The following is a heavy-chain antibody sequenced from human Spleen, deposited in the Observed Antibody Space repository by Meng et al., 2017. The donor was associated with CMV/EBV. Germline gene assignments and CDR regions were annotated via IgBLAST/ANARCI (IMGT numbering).Heavy chain of an antibody. CDR2: ISYDGSDK. CDR1: GLTFNTYD. CDR3: ARDPWVGSNGYFDY. D-gene: IGHD3-22*01. V-gene: IGHV3-30*04. J-gene: IGHJ4*02. Sequence: GGSLRLSCAASGLTFNTYDMHWVRQAPGKGLEWVAVISYDGSDKYYADSVKGRFTISRDNSKNTLYLQMNTLRADDTAVYYCARDPWVGSNGYFDYWGQGTLVTVSS.